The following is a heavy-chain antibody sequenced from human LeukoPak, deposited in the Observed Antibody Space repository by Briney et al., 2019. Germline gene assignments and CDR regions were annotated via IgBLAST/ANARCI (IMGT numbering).Heavy chain of an antibody. CDR2: VSGYNGNT. D-gene: IGHD6-19*01. Sequence: ASVKVSCKASGYIFSTYGISWVRQAPGQGLEWMGCVSGYNGNTNYAQKLQGRVTMTTDTSTSTAYMELRSLRSDDTAVYYCARRRSEEFDFDCWGQGTLVTVSS. V-gene: IGHV1-18*01. J-gene: IGHJ4*02. CDR3: ARRRSEEFDFDC. CDR1: GYIFSTYG.